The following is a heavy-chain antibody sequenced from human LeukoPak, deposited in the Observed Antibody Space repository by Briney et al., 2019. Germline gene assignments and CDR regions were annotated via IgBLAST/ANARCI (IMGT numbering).Heavy chain of an antibody. CDR1: GYSFANYW. J-gene: IGHJ4*02. CDR2: IYPGDSAT. Sequence: GESLKISRKVSGYSFANYWIGWLRQVPGKGLEWMGIIYPGDSATRYSPSFQGQVIISADESISTAYLQWTSLKASDTAIYYCARHSSGWYRIDYWGQGTLVTVSS. V-gene: IGHV5-51*01. D-gene: IGHD6-19*01. CDR3: ARHSSGWYRIDY.